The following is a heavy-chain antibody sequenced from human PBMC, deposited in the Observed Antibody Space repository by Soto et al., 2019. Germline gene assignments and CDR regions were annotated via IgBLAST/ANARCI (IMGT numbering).Heavy chain of an antibody. V-gene: IGHV3-33*01. D-gene: IGHD1-7*01. Sequence: LRLSCAASGFTFSSYGMHWVRQAPGKGLEWVAVIWYDGSNKYYADSVKGRFTISRDNSKNTLYLQMNSLRAEDTAVYYCARDRDWNYDLGYFGYWGHGTLFTVP. J-gene: IGHJ4*01. CDR1: GFTFSSYG. CDR2: IWYDGSNK. CDR3: ARDRDWNYDLGYFGY.